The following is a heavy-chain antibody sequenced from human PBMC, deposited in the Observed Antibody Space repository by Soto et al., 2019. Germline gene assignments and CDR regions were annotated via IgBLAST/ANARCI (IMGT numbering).Heavy chain of an antibody. CDR1: GFSFSDFG. Sequence: QVQLVESGGGVVQPERSLRLSCATSGFSFSDFGMHWVRQAPGKGLEWVATISGDGSDKSYPGSVQGRFTISRDNSKNALYLQMSSLRTDDTAVYYCVRGTAVARQHFANWGQGTLVSVSS. D-gene: IGHD6-19*01. J-gene: IGHJ4*02. CDR3: VRGTAVARQHFAN. V-gene: IGHV3-30*03. CDR2: ISGDGSDK.